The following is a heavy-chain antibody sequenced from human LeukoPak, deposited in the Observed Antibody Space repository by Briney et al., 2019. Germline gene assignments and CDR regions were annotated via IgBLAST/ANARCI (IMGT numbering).Heavy chain of an antibody. CDR2: IIPIFVEP. CDR3: ARGYTSDTNILDYLDF. CDR1: GDTFRSYA. J-gene: IGHJ4*02. V-gene: IGHV1-69*13. D-gene: IGHD2-15*01. Sequence: GASVKVSCRVSGDTFRSYAISWLRQAPGHGLEWMGGIIPIFVEPTYAKKFQGRVTITADESTSTVYRELTSLRSEDMAFYFCARGYTSDTNILDYLDFWGQGTLVTVSS.